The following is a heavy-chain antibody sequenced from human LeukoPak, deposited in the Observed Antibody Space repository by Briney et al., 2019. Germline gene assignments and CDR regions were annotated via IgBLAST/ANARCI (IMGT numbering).Heavy chain of an antibody. Sequence: GGSLRLSCAASGFTFSSYSMNWVRQAPGKGLEWVSSISSSSSYIYYADSVKGRFTISRDNAKNSLYLQMNSLRAEDTAVYYCARYCSSTSCSSYYYYYMDVWGEGTTVTVSS. CDR1: GFTFSSYS. J-gene: IGHJ6*03. CDR3: ARYCSSTSCSSYYYYYMDV. CDR2: ISSSSSYI. V-gene: IGHV3-21*01. D-gene: IGHD2-2*01.